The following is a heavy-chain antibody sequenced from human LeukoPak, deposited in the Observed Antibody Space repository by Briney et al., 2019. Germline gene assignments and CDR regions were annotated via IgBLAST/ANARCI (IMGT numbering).Heavy chain of an antibody. D-gene: IGHD4-11*01. V-gene: IGHV3-23*01. CDR2: ISGSGGST. Sequence: GGSLRLSCAASGFTFSSYAMSWVRQAPGKGLEWVSAISGSGGSTYYADSVKGRFTISRDNSKNTLYLQMNSLRAEDTAVYYCATESPDLLMWQLVTPTHFQHWGQGTLVTVSS. CDR3: ATESPDLLMWQLVTPTHFQH. CDR1: GFTFSSYA. J-gene: IGHJ1*01.